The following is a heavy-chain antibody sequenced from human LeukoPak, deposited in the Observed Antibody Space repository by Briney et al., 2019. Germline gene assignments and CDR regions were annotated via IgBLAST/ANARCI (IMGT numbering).Heavy chain of an antibody. J-gene: IGHJ4*02. Sequence: SVKVSCKASGGTFSSYAISWVRQAPGQGLEWMGRIIPSFGKENYAQKFEGRVTITADDSTSRAYMKLSSLRAEDTAVYYCARRRESSGLIFDYWGQGTLVTVSS. V-gene: IGHV1-69*13. CDR3: ARRRESSGLIFDY. CDR2: IIPSFGKE. CDR1: GGTFSSYA. D-gene: IGHD6-19*01.